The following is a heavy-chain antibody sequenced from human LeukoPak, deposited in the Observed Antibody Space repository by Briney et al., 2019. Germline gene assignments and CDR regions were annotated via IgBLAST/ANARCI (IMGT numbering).Heavy chain of an antibody. CDR2: IYYSGST. Sequence: SETLSLTCTVSGGSVSSGSYYWSWIRQPPGKGLEWIGYIYYSGSTNYNPSLKSRVTISVDTSKNQFSLKLSSVTAAVTAVYYCARNCGGSCYPQVGYYFDYWGQGTLVTVSS. CDR1: GGSVSSGSYY. J-gene: IGHJ4*02. D-gene: IGHD2-15*01. V-gene: IGHV4-61*01. CDR3: ARNCGGSCYPQVGYYFDY.